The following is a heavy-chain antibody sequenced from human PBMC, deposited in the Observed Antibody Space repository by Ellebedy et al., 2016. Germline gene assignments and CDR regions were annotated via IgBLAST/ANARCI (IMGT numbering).Heavy chain of an antibody. J-gene: IGHJ4*02. D-gene: IGHD6-19*01. CDR3: AKGGPGSDWYFFDY. CDR2: STSGGGTT. Sequence: GESLKISXAASGFTINNYAMTWVRQAPGKGLEWVSSSTSGGGTTYYADSVKGRFTIYRDKSKNTLYLQVDSLRGEDTAVYYCAKGGPGSDWYFFDYWGQGTLVTVSS. V-gene: IGHV3-23*01. CDR1: GFTINNYA.